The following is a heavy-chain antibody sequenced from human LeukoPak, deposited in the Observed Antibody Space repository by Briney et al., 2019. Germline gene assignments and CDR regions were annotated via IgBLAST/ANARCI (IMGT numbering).Heavy chain of an antibody. D-gene: IGHD6-13*01. CDR2: IYYSGST. J-gene: IGHJ4*02. CDR1: GGSISSGGYY. V-gene: IGHV4-31*03. Sequence: PSETLSLTCTVSGGSISSGGYYWSWIRQHPGKGLEWIGYIYYSGSTYYNPSLKSRVTISVDTSKNQFSLKLSSVTAVDTAVYYCAREAGGAAAGNPFDYWGQGTLVTVSS. CDR3: AREAGGAAAGNPFDY.